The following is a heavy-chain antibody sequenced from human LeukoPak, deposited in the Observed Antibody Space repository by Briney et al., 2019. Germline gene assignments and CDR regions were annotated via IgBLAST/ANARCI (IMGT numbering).Heavy chain of an antibody. CDR3: ARAWKYYYGMDV. Sequence: GGSLRLSCAASGFTFSSYSMNWVRQAPGKGLEWVSSISGSSSYIYYADSVKGRFTISRDNAKNSLYLQMNSLRAEDTAVYYCARAWKYYYGMDVWGQGTTVTVSS. CDR2: ISGSSSYI. J-gene: IGHJ6*02. D-gene: IGHD1-1*01. V-gene: IGHV3-21*01. CDR1: GFTFSSYS.